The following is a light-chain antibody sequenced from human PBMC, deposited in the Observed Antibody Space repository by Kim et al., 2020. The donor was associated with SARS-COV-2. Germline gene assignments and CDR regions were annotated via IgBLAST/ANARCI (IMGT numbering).Light chain of an antibody. CDR2: DAS. V-gene: IGKV1D-13*01. CDR3: QQFNNYVLA. Sequence: CASVGDRVTITCRTSQGISRALAWYQQKPGRPPKLLIYDASTLESGVPSRFSGSGSGTDFTLTISSVQPEDFTTYYCQQFNNYVLACGGGTKLDI. J-gene: IGKJ4*01. CDR1: QGISRA.